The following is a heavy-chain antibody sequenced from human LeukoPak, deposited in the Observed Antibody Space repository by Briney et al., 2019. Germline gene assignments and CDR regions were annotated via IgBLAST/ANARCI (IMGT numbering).Heavy chain of an antibody. CDR2: FYPGDSDT. V-gene: IGHV5-51*01. CDR1: GYSFTSYW. D-gene: IGHD1-1*01. CDR3: ARSTTGTTFLFDY. J-gene: IGHJ4*02. Sequence: RGESLKISCKGSGYSFTSYWIDWVRQMPGKGLEWMGIFYPGDSDTRYSPSFQGQVTISADKSISTAYLQWSSLKASDTAMYYCARSTTGTTFLFDYWGQGTLVTVSS.